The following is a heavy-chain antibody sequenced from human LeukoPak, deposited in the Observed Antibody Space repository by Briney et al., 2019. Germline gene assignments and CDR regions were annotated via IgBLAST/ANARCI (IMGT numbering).Heavy chain of an antibody. CDR1: GGTFSSYA. J-gene: IGHJ6*03. CDR2: IIPILGTA. Sequence: SVKVSCKASGGTFSSYAISWVRQAPGQGLEWMGGIIPILGTANYAQKFQGRVTITTDESTSTAYMELSSLRSEDTAVYYCASSMVRGVSLYYYMDVWGKGTTVTVSS. CDR3: ASSMVRGVSLYYYMDV. D-gene: IGHD3-10*01. V-gene: IGHV1-69*05.